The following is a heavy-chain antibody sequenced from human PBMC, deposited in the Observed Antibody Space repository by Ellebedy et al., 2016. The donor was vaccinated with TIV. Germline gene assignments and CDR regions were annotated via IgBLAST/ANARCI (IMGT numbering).Heavy chain of an antibody. CDR1: GGSMSSYY. J-gene: IGHJ5*02. V-gene: IGHV4-4*07. CDR2: IHTSGST. CDR3: ARDAALRGP. D-gene: IGHD3-10*01. Sequence: MPSETLSLTCTVSGGSMSSYYWSWIRQPAGKGLEWFWRIHTSGSTNYSSSLKSRVTMSVDTSKNQFSLKLSSVTAADTAVYYCARDAALRGPWGQGTLVTVSS.